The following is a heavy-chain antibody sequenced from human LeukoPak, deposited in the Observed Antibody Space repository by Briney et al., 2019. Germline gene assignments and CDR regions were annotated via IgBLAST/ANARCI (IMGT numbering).Heavy chain of an antibody. D-gene: IGHD3-22*01. CDR3: TRAYKDSSGYQYSFDF. Sequence: SETLSLTCVVSGGSISGYYWSWIRQPPGKGLEWIGYVYSSGRTNYNSSLQSRATLSVAKSRNVFSLKLKSITAAGTALYCSTRAYKDSSGYQYSFDFWGRGTLVTVSS. V-gene: IGHV4-59*01. J-gene: IGHJ4*02. CDR2: VYSSGRT. CDR1: GGSISGYY.